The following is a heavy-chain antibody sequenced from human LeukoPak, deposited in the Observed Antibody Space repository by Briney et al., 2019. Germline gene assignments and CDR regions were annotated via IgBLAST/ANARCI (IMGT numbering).Heavy chain of an antibody. CDR1: GGSITSSSYY. CDR2: VYYTGGT. CDR3: ARVPRSYYYYYYMDV. V-gene: IGHV4-39*07. Sequence: SETLSLTCSVSGGSITSSSYYWGWIRQPPEKGLEWIGSVYYTGGTYYSPSLKSRVTISVDTSKNQFSLKLSSVTAADTAVYYCARVPRSYYYYYYMDVWGKGTTVTVSS. J-gene: IGHJ6*03.